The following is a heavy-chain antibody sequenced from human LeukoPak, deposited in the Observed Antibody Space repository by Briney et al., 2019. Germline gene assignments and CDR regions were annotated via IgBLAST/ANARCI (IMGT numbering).Heavy chain of an antibody. D-gene: IGHD3-3*01. J-gene: IGHJ5*02. CDR1: GYTFTSYD. V-gene: IGHV1-8*01. Sequence: ASVKVSCKASGYTFTSYDINWVRQATGQGLEWMGWMNPNSGNTGYAQKFQGRVTMTRNTSISTAYMELSSLRSEDTAVYYCARGQSPFWSGYYWPTDPWGQGTPVTVSS. CDR3: ARGQSPFWSGYYWPTDP. CDR2: MNPNSGNT.